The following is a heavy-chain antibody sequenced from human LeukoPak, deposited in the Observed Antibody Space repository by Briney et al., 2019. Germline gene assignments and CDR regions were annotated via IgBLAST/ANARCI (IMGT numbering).Heavy chain of an antibody. CDR2: ISAYNGNT. D-gene: IGHD1-1*01. CDR3: ARDAYNWNDAGSFEY. Sequence: GASVKVSCKASGYTFTSYGISWVRQAPGQGLECMGWISAYNGNTNYAQKLQGRVTMTTDTSTSTAYMELRSLRSDDTAVYYCARDAYNWNDAGSFEYWGQGTLVTVSS. CDR1: GYTFTSYG. J-gene: IGHJ4*02. V-gene: IGHV1-18*01.